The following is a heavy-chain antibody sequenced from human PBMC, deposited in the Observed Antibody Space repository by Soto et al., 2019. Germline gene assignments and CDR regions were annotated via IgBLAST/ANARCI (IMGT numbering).Heavy chain of an antibody. V-gene: IGHV4-30-2*01. Sequence: QLQLQESGSGLVKPSQTLSLTCAVSGGSISGTTYSWSWIRQPPGKGLEWIGYIYDSGNTYYKPSLKSQFSISVDRSKNQFSLKLSSATAADTAVYYCARGQGAAACHSNFDYWGQGALVTVSS. CDR2: IYDSGNT. J-gene: IGHJ4*02. CDR1: GGSISGTTYS. CDR3: ARGQGAAACHSNFDY. D-gene: IGHD6-13*01.